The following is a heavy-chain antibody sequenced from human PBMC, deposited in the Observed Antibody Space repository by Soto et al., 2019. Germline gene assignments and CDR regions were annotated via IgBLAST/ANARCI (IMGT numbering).Heavy chain of an antibody. CDR1: GDILSGYS. Sequence: GASVKVSCKTSGDILSGYSISWVRQAPGQGLEWMGGIIPIFGTTNYAQRFHGRVTITADKSTSTVYMELYSLKSEDTAVYYCAKESYNRRAEYDYWGQGTLVTVSS. V-gene: IGHV1-69*06. CDR2: IIPIFGTT. D-gene: IGHD1-1*01. CDR3: AKESYNRRAEYDY. J-gene: IGHJ4*02.